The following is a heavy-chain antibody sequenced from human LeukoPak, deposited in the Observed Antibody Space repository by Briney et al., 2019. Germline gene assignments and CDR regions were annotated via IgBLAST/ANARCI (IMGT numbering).Heavy chain of an antibody. CDR1: GFTVSSNY. CDR2: IYSGGST. Sequence: GGSLRLSCAASGFTVSSNYMSWVRQAPGKGLEWVSVIYSGGSTYYADSVKGRFTISRDNSKNTLYLQMNSLRAEDTAVYYCERTARNWFDPWGQGTLVTVSS. D-gene: IGHD5-18*01. CDR3: ERTARNWFDP. J-gene: IGHJ5*02. V-gene: IGHV3-66*01.